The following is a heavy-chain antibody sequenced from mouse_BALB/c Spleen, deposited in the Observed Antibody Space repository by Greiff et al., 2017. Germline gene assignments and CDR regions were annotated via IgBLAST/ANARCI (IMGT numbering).Heavy chain of an antibody. V-gene: IGHV1-67*01. D-gene: IGHD1-1*01. CDR2: ISTYYGNT. J-gene: IGHJ4*01. CDR1: GYTFTDYA. Sequence: VKLQESGPELVRPGVSVKISCKGSGYTFTDYAMHWVKQSHAKSLEWIGVISTYYGNTNYNQKFKGKATMTVDKSSSTAYMELARLTSEDSAIYYCARSAVVRTMDYWGQGTSVTVSS. CDR3: ARSAVVRTMDY.